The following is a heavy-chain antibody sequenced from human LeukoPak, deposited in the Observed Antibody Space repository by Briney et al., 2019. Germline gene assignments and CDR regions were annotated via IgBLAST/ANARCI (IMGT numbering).Heavy chain of an antibody. CDR3: ARGFREVVVAAGRTYYYYMDV. J-gene: IGHJ6*03. Sequence: EPSETLSLTCTVSGGSISGYFWSWIRQPAGKGLEWIGRIYASGSTNYNPSLRSRVTMSVDTSKNQFSLKLTSVTAADTAVYYCARGFREVVVAAGRTYYYYMDVWGKGTTVTVSS. CDR1: GGSISGYF. V-gene: IGHV4-4*07. CDR2: IYASGST. D-gene: IGHD2-15*01.